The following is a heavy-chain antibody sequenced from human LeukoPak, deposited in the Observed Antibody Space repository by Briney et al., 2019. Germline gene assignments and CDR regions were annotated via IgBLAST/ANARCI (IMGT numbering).Heavy chain of an antibody. CDR2: ISSSGSTI. V-gene: IGHV3-48*03. D-gene: IGHD3-3*01. Sequence: GGSLRLSCAASGFTFSSYEMNWVRQAPGKGLEWVSYISSSGSTIYYADSVKGRFTISGDNAKNSLYLQMNSLRAEDTAVYYCASITIFGESNWFDPWGQGTLVTVSS. J-gene: IGHJ5*02. CDR3: ASITIFGESNWFDP. CDR1: GFTFSSYE.